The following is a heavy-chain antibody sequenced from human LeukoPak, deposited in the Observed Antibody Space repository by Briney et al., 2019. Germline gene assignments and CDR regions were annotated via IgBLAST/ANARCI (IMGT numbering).Heavy chain of an antibody. V-gene: IGHV3-21*01. Sequence: GGSLRLSCAASGYTFIDFSVNWVRQAPGKGLEWVSSISVRSNYRYYADSVRGRFTISRDDARDSLFLQMNSLRAEDTAVYFCVRLRRNNDSSGYYYYYDYWGQGTLVTVSS. CDR2: ISVRSNYR. D-gene: IGHD3-22*01. CDR3: VRLRRNNDSSGYYYYYDY. J-gene: IGHJ4*02. CDR1: GYTFIDFS.